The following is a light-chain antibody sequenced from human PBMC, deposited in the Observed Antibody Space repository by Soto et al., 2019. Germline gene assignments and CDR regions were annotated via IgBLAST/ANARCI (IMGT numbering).Light chain of an antibody. CDR3: ATWDDSLSGWV. V-gene: IGLV1-40*01. J-gene: IGLJ3*02. CDR1: NSNLGAGYD. Sequence: QSVLTQPPSVSGAPGQRVTISCTGNNSNLGAGYDVHWYQQLPGAAPKLVIFGNRNRPSGVPERFSGSKSGTSASLAISGLRSEDEADYYCATWDDSLSGWVFGGGTKVTVL. CDR2: GNR.